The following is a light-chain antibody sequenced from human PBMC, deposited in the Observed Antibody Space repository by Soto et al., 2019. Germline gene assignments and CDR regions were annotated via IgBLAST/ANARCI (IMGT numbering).Light chain of an antibody. CDR1: QSVSTN. Sequence: EIVMTQSPATLSVFLGGRATLSCRASQSVSTNLAWYQQKPGQAPRLLIYGASTRATGIPARFSGSGSGTEFTLTISSLQSEDFAVYYCQQYNDWPSYTFGQGTKVEIK. J-gene: IGKJ2*01. V-gene: IGKV3-15*01. CDR3: QQYNDWPSYT. CDR2: GAS.